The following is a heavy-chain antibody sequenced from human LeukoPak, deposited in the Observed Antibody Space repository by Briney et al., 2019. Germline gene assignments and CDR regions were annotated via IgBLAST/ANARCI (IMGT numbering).Heavy chain of an antibody. D-gene: IGHD5-18*01. CDR2: ISSSSSYI. V-gene: IGHV3-21*01. CDR3: ARVMVYSYGYFDY. Sequence: MSGGSLRLSCAASGFTFSSYSMNWVRQAPGKGLEWVSSISSSSSYIYYADSVEGRFTISRDNAKNSLYLQMNSLRAEDTAVYYCARVMVYSYGYFDYWGQGTLVTVSS. CDR1: GFTFSSYS. J-gene: IGHJ4*02.